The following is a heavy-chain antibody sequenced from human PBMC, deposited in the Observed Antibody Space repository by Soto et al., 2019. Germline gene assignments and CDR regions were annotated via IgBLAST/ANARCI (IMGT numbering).Heavy chain of an antibody. CDR2: MNAGNGNT. J-gene: IGHJ3*02. Sequence: QVQLVQSGAEVKKPGASVKVSCKASGYAFTTYAMHWVRQAPGQRPEWMGWMNAGNGNTKYSQKFQGRVTITRDTSASKAYMELSSLRSEDTAVYYCARDRHSNGWYPNDAFDIWGQGTMVTVSS. CDR1: GYAFTTYA. D-gene: IGHD6-13*01. CDR3: ARDRHSNGWYPNDAFDI. V-gene: IGHV1-3*01.